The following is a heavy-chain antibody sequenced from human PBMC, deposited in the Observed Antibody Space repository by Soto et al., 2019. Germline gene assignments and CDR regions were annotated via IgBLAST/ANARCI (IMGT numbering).Heavy chain of an antibody. CDR1: GYSFTSYW. CDR2: IDPSDSYT. J-gene: IGHJ4*02. V-gene: IGHV5-10-1*01. Sequence: TGESLKISCKGSGYSFTSYWISWVRQMPGKGLEWMGRIDPSDSYTNYSPSFQGHVTISADKSISTAYLQWSSLKASDTAMYYCATDWSVRRSYDYWGQGTLVTVSS. CDR3: ATDWSVRRSYDY. D-gene: IGHD3-10*01.